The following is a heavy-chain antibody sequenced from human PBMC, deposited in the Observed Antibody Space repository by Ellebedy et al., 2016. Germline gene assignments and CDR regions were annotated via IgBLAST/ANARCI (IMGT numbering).Heavy chain of an antibody. D-gene: IGHD6-19*01. CDR3: ARERPGIAVAGRGGVDY. J-gene: IGHJ4*02. V-gene: IGHV1-69*13. Sequence: SVKVSXKASGGTFSSYAISWVRQAPGQGLEWMGGIIPIFGTANYAQKFQGRVTITADESTSTAYMELSSLRSEDTAVYYCARERPGIAVAGRGGVDYWGQGTLVTVSS. CDR1: GGTFSSYA. CDR2: IIPIFGTA.